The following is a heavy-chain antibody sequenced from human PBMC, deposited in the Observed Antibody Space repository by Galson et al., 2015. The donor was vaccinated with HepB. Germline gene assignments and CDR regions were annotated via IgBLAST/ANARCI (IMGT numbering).Heavy chain of an antibody. CDR3: AREERRGASYYLDP. J-gene: IGHJ5*02. Sequence: SLRLSCAASGFMFDTSAMHWVRQAPGKGLEWVAIISYDASPHYYADSVKGRFTISRDNSKNNLILHMQNLRLDDTAVDYCAREERRGASYYLDPRVLGTLVTVSA. D-gene: IGHD1-26*01. V-gene: IGHV3-30*14. CDR2: ISYDASPH. CDR1: GFMFDTSA.